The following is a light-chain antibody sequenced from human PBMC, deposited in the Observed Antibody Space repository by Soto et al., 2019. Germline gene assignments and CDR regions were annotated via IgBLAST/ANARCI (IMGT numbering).Light chain of an antibody. V-gene: IGLV2-14*03. CDR1: SSDVGDYNF. Sequence: QSALTQPASVSGSPGQSIAISCTGTSSDVGDYNFVSWYQQHPDKVPKLLIYDVSNRPSGVSNRFSGSKSGNTASLTISGLQAEDEADYYCSSYTSSSSLVFGTGTKVTVL. CDR2: DVS. CDR3: SSYTSSSSLV. J-gene: IGLJ1*01.